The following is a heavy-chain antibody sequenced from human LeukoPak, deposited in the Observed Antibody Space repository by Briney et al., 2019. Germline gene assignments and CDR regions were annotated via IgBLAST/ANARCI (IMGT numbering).Heavy chain of an antibody. CDR1: GFTFSNYA. CDR2: ISGNGGST. Sequence: GESLRLSCTACGFTFSNYAMSWVRQAPGKGLEWVSAISGNGGSTFDADSVKGRFTISRDNSKNTLYLQMNSLRAEDTAIYYCAKDVFELYDIYDHWGQGTLVTVSS. V-gene: IGHV3-23*01. CDR3: AKDVFELYDIYDH. D-gene: IGHD3-9*01. J-gene: IGHJ4*02.